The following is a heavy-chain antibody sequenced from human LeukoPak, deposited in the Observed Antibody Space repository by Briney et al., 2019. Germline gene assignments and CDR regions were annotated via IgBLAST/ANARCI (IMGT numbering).Heavy chain of an antibody. Sequence: GASVRVSCKASGYTFTTYAINWVRQAPGQGLEWMGWINTNTGNPTYAQGFTGRFVFSLDTSVTTTYLQISSLKAEDTAVYYCARDTPGLRYWGQGTLVTVSS. J-gene: IGHJ4*02. V-gene: IGHV7-4-1*02. D-gene: IGHD7-27*01. CDR1: GYTFTTYA. CDR2: INTNTGNP. CDR3: ARDTPGLRY.